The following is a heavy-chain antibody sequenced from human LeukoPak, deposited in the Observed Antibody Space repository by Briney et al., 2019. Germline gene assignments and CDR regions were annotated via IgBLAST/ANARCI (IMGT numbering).Heavy chain of an antibody. CDR2: IYSGGST. D-gene: IGHD6-13*01. CDR3: ARDPVAAAGSSTDY. CDR1: GFTFGSFS. V-gene: IGHV3-53*01. J-gene: IGHJ4*02. Sequence: GGSLRLSCAASGFTFGSFSMSWVRQAPGKGLEWVSVIYSGGSTYYADSVKGRFTISRDNSKNTLYLQMNSLRVEDTAVYYCARDPVAAAGSSTDYWGQGTLVTVST.